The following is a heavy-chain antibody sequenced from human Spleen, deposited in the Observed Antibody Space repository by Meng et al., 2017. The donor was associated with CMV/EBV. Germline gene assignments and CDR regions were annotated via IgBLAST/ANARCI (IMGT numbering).Heavy chain of an antibody. D-gene: IGHD2-2*01. CDR2: IYYSGST. CDR3: ARVREDCSSTSCPLYYYYGMDV. V-gene: IGHV4-59*01. CDR1: GFTFSSYA. Sequence: ESLKISCAASGFTFSSYAMHWIRQPPGKGLEWIGYIYYSGSTNYNPSLKSRVTISVDTSKNQFSLKLSSVTAADTAVYYCARVREDCSSTSCPLYYYYGMDVWGQGTTVTVSS. J-gene: IGHJ6*02.